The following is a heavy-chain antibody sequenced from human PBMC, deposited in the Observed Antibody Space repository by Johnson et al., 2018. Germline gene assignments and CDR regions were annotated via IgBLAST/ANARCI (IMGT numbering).Heavy chain of an antibody. CDR1: GFIFTSYA. J-gene: IGHJ3*01. CDR2: IWFDGSNK. Sequence: QVQLVQSGGGVVRPGRSLRLSCAASGFIFTSYAMHWVRQAPGKGLEWVAVIWFDGSNKYYADFVKGRFTISRDKSKDTLYLQMNSLRAEDTAVYSGARDAGVGLQHDAFDVWGQGTMVIVSS. V-gene: IGHV3-33*01. CDR3: ARDAGVGLQHDAFDV. D-gene: IGHD5-24*01.